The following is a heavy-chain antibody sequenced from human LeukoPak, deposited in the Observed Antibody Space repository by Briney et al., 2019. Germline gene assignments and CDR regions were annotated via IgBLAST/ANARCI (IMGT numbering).Heavy chain of an antibody. CDR2: ISGSGGSA. V-gene: IGHV3-23*01. CDR1: GFIFNNYA. Sequence: PGGSLRLSCAASGFIFNNYAMRWVRQAPGKGLKWVATISGSGGSAHYADSVKGRFTISRDSSKNTLSLQMNRLRGEDTAIYYCAKTSVAGTRYNYYAMDVWGQGTTVTVSS. CDR3: AKTSVAGTRYNYYAMDV. D-gene: IGHD6-13*01. J-gene: IGHJ6*02.